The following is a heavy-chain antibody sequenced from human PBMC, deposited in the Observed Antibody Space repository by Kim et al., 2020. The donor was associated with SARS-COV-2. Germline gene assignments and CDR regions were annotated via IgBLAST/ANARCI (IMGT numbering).Heavy chain of an antibody. D-gene: IGHD5-12*01. J-gene: IGHJ4*02. Sequence: SLKSRVTISVDTSKNQFSLKLSCVTAADTAVYYCARHSRRWLQLQPYYFDYWGQGTLVTVSS. V-gene: IGHV4-39*01. CDR3: ARHSRRWLQLQPYYFDY.